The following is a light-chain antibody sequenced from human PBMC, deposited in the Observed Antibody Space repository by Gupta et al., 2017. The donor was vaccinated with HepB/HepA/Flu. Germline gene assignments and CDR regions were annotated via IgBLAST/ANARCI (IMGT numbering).Light chain of an antibody. CDR2: RND. Sequence: QSLLTHPPSASGTPWPRVTISCSGSSSNMGTNYVSWYQQRPGTAPNLLVYRNDNRPSGVPDRFSGSKSGTAASLAISGLRADGEADYYCSTWDDSLSGGVFGGGSKVTVL. CDR3: STWDDSLSGGV. V-gene: IGLV1-47*01. CDR1: SSNMGTNY. J-gene: IGLJ3*02.